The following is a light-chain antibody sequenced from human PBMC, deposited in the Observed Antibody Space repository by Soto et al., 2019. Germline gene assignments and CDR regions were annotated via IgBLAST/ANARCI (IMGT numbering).Light chain of an antibody. J-gene: IGKJ1*01. CDR1: QNIINY. V-gene: IGKV1-39*01. CDR2: AAS. CDR3: QQSHSNPRT. Sequence: DIQMTQSPSSLSASVGDRVTITCRASQNIINYFNWYQQKPGKAPKLLIYAASSLQTVVPSRFSGSGSATDFTLTISSLQPEDFATYYCQQSHSNPRTFGQGTKVDIK.